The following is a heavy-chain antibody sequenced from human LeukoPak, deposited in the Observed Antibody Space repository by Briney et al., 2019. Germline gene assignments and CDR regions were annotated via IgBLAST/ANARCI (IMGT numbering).Heavy chain of an antibody. Sequence: PGGSLRLSCAASGFTFSDYYMSWIRQAPGKGLEWVSAISGSGGSTYYADSVKGRFTISRDNSKNTLYLQMNSLRAEDTAVYYCAKGSSGWYKADDYWGQGTLVTVSS. D-gene: IGHD6-19*01. CDR3: AKGSSGWYKADDY. CDR1: GFTFSDYY. V-gene: IGHV3-23*01. J-gene: IGHJ4*02. CDR2: ISGSGGST.